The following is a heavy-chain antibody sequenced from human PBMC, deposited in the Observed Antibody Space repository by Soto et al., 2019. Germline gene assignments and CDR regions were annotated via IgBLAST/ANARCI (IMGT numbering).Heavy chain of an antibody. CDR1: GFTFSIYA. CDR2: IGGGGGGT. D-gene: IGHD3-22*01. CDR3: AKDAPGSGWLSDS. Sequence: XGALRLSCSASGFTFSIYAMSWVRQAPGKGLEWVSTIGGGGGGTSYADFVRGRFTISRDNSKNTLYLQMNSLRAGDTAVYYCAKDAPGSGWLSDSWGLGTLVTVSS. J-gene: IGHJ4*02. V-gene: IGHV3-23*01.